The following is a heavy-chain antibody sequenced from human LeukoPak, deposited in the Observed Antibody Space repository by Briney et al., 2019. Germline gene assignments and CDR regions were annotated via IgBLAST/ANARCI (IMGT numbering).Heavy chain of an antibody. J-gene: IGHJ4*02. CDR2: IWYDGSNK. CDR3: AKGSVSVVVPAVPYY. CDR1: GFTFSSYG. Sequence: GRSLRLSCAASGFTFSSYGMHWVRQAPGKGLEWVAVIWYDGSNKYYADSVKGRFTISRDNSKNTLYLQMNGLRAEDTAVYYCAKGSVSVVVPAVPYYCGQGTLVTVSS. D-gene: IGHD2-2*01. V-gene: IGHV3-33*06.